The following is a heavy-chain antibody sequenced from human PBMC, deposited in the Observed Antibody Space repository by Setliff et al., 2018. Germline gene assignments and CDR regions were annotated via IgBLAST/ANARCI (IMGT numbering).Heavy chain of an antibody. Sequence: PSETLSLTCSVYGESFSNNYWSWIRQPAGKGLEWIGLIQNTGNTNYNPSLQSRVTISMDTSKNQFSLKMTSVTAADTAMYYCAGTPARGTTWLSPFDYWGQGTLVTVSS. CDR2: IQNTGNT. J-gene: IGHJ4*02. V-gene: IGHV4-4*07. D-gene: IGHD5-12*01. CDR1: GESFSNNY. CDR3: AGTPARGTTWLSPFDY.